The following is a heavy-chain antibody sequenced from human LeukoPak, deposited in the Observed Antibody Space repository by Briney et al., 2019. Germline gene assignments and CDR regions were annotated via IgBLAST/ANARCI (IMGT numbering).Heavy chain of an antibody. Sequence: SDTLSLTCTVSGGPISSRSDYKWTWIRQPPGKGLEWIGYSYHFGSTNYNPSLKSRVTISVDTSKNQFSLKLTSVTAADTAVYYWAREFSGSDNWGQGDPVTVSS. J-gene: IGHJ4*02. CDR1: GGPISSRSDY. CDR3: AREFSGSDN. CDR2: SYHFGST. V-gene: IGHV4-61*01. D-gene: IGHD3-22*01.